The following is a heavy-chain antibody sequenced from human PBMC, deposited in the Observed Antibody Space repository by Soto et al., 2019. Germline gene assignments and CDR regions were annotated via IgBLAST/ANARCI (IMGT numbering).Heavy chain of an antibody. Sequence: GGSLRLSCAASGFTFSSYWMSWVRQAPGKGLEWVANIKQDGSEKYYVDSVKGRFTISRDNAKNSLYLQMNSLRAEDTAVYYCARVVGVISGESNDYWGQGTLVTVSS. J-gene: IGHJ4*02. CDR2: IKQDGSEK. CDR3: ARVVGVISGESNDY. CDR1: GFTFSSYW. D-gene: IGHD3-22*01. V-gene: IGHV3-7*04.